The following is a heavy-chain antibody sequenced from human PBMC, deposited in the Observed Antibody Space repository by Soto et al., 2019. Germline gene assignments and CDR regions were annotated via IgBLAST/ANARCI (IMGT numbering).Heavy chain of an antibody. J-gene: IGHJ6*02. CDR1: GYTFTTYG. V-gene: IGHV1-18*01. Sequence: GASVKVSCKASGYTFTTYGISWVRQAPGEGLEWLGWINTHNGNTNYAQNLQGRVFMTADTSTNTAYMELRSLRSDDTAIYFCTTEGSAPYYYYAMDAWGQGTTVTVSS. CDR2: INTHNGNT. CDR3: TTEGSAPYYYYAMDA. D-gene: IGHD3-10*01.